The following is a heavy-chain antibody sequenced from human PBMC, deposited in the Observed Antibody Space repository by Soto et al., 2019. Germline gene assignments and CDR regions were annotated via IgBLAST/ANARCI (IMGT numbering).Heavy chain of an antibody. V-gene: IGHV1-18*04. CDR3: AYHSGSNSWFDP. Sequence: AAVKVSFKASGYTFTSYGISWVRQAPGQGLEWMGWISAYNGNTNYAQKLQGRVTMTTDTSTSTAYMELRSLRSDDTAVYYCAYHSGSNSWFDPWGQGTLVTVSS. D-gene: IGHD1-26*01. CDR2: ISAYNGNT. CDR1: GYTFTSYG. J-gene: IGHJ5*02.